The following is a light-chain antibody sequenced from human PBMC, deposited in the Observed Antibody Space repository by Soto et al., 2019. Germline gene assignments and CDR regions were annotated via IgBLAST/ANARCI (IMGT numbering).Light chain of an antibody. V-gene: IGKV1-33*01. Sequence: DIQMTQSPPSLSASVGDRVTITCQASQDIGNSLNWFQHKPGKAPNLVIYDASNLEIGVPSRFSGSGAGTDFTLTITRLRPEVIATYYCQKTDHLPLFGPGTKV. J-gene: IGKJ3*01. CDR2: DAS. CDR1: QDIGNS. CDR3: QKTDHLPL.